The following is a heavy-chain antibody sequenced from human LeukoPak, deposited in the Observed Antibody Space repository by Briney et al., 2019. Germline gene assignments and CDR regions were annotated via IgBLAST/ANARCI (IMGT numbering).Heavy chain of an antibody. V-gene: IGHV3-21*06. CDR3: AKDHRFGRHHYYFDY. D-gene: IGHD3-10*01. CDR2: ITRSNYI. CDR1: GFTFSSYS. Sequence: GGSLRLSCAASGFTFSSYSMNWVRQAPGKGLEWVSSITRSNYIYYADSVKGRFTISRDNAKNSLYLQMNSLRAEDTAVYYCAKDHRFGRHHYYFDYWGQGTLVTVSS. J-gene: IGHJ4*02.